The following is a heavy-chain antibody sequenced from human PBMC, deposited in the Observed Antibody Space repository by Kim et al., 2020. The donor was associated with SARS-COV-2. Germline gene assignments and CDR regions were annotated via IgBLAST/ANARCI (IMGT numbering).Heavy chain of an antibody. V-gene: IGHV7-4-1*02. D-gene: IGHD5-12*01. J-gene: IGHJ4*02. CDR3: ARDRVATYDY. CDR2: NP. Sequence: NPTYAQGFTGRFVFSLDTSVSTAYLQISSLKAEDTAVYYCARDRVATYDYWGQGTLVTVSS.